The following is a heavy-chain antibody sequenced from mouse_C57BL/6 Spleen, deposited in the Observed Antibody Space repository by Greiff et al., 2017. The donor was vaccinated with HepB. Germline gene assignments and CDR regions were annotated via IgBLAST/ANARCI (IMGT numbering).Heavy chain of an antibody. CDR2: IDPSDSYT. V-gene: IGHV1-50*01. Sequence: QVQLQQPGAELVKPGASVKLSCKASGYTFTSYWMQWVKQRPGQGLEWIGEIDPSDSYTNYNQKFKGKATLTVDTYSSTAYMQLSSLTSEDSAVYDCARPIKYYVSRYWFAYWGQGTLVTVSA. CDR1: GYTFTSYW. CDR3: ARPIKYYVSRYWFAY. J-gene: IGHJ3*01. D-gene: IGHD1-1*01.